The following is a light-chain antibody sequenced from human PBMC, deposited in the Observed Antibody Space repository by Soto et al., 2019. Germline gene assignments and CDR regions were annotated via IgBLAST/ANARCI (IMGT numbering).Light chain of an antibody. CDR1: QSISSSN. V-gene: IGKV3-15*01. CDR2: GAS. J-gene: IGKJ2*01. Sequence: EIVMTQSPATLSVSPGERATLSCRASQSISSSNLAWYQQKPGQAPRLLIYGASSRATGIPARFSGSGSGTEFPLTISSLQSEDFAVYYCQQYNNWPPYTFGQGTKLEIK. CDR3: QQYNNWPPYT.